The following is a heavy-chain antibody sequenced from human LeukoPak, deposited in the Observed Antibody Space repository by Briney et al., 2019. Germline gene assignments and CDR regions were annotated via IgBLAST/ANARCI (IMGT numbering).Heavy chain of an antibody. V-gene: IGHV3-23*01. CDR2: ISGSGGST. CDR3: AKFGSAYSGSGSYSPNDY. D-gene: IGHD3-10*01. CDR1: GFTFSSYA. Sequence: GGSLRLSCAASGFTFSSYAMSWVRQAPGKGLEWGSAISGSGGSTYYADSVKGRFTISRDNSKNTLYLQMNSLRAEDTAVYYCAKFGSAYSGSGSYSPNDYWGQGTLVTVSS. J-gene: IGHJ4*02.